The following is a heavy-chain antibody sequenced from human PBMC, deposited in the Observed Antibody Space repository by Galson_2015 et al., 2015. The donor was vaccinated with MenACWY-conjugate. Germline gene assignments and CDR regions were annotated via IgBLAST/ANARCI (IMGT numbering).Heavy chain of an antibody. Sequence: QSGAEVKKPGESLTISCTGSGYSFTSYWIGWVRQMPGKGLEWMGIIYPGDSDTRYSPSFQGQVTISADKSISTAYLQWSSLKASDTAMYYCARRSEGIAVAGSSRGRRNDAFEIWGQGTMVTVSS. CDR1: GYSFTSYW. J-gene: IGHJ3*02. V-gene: IGHV5-51*03. D-gene: IGHD6-19*01. CDR2: IYPGDSDT. CDR3: ARRSEGIAVAGSSRGRRNDAFEI.